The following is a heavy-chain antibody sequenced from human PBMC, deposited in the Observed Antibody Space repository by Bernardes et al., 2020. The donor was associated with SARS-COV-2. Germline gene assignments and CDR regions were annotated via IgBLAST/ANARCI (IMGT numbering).Heavy chain of an antibody. CDR2: ISAYSGKT. Sequence: ASVKVSCKASGYTFISYGISWVRQAPGQGLEWMGCISAYSGKTNYAQKLQGRVTMTTDTSTSTGYMELRSLRPDDTALYYCARGDGSSAPDYWGQGTLVSVSS. D-gene: IGHD6-6*01. CDR1: GYTFISYG. J-gene: IGHJ4*02. V-gene: IGHV1-18*04. CDR3: ARGDGSSAPDY.